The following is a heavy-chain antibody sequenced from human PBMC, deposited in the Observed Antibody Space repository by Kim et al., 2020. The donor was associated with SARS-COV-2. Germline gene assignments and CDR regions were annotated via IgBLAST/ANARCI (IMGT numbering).Heavy chain of an antibody. D-gene: IGHD2-15*01. CDR1: GGTFSSYA. Sequence: SVKVSCKASGGTFSSYAISWVRQAPGQGLEWMGGIIPIFGTANYAQKFQGRVTITADESTSTAYMELSSLRSEDTAVYYCARGLYCSGGSCYSLSVVLDYWGQGTLVTVSS. J-gene: IGHJ4*02. V-gene: IGHV1-69*13. CDR3: ARGLYCSGGSCYSLSVVLDY. CDR2: IIPIFGTA.